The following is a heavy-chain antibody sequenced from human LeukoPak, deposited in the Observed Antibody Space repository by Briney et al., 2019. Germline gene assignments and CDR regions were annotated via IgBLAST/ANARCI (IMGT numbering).Heavy chain of an antibody. CDR1: GCTFNSFG. CDR2: ISYDGSNK. D-gene: IGHD5-24*01. J-gene: IGHJ3*01. V-gene: IGHV3-30*18. Sequence: GGSLRPSCAASGCTFNSFGMHWVRQAPGKGLEWVAVISYDGSNKYFADSVKGRFTISRDNSKNTLYLQMNSLRVEDTARYYCAKDIQLSTWGLGKMVTVSS. CDR3: AKDIQLST.